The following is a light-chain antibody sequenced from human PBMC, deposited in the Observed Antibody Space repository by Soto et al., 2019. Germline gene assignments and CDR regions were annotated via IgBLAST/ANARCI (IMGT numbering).Light chain of an antibody. CDR2: AAS. J-gene: IGKJ4*01. V-gene: IGKV1-39*01. CDR3: QQSYSTPLT. CDR1: QSISSY. Sequence: DIQMTQSPYSLSASVGERVTLTCLASQSISSYLNWYQQKPGKAPKLLIYAASSLQSGVPSRFSGSGSGTDFTLTISSLQPEDFVTYYCQQSYSTPLTFGGGTKVDIK.